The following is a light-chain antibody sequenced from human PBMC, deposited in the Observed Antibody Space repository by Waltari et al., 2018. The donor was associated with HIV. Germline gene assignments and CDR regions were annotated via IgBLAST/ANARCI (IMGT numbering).Light chain of an antibody. V-gene: IGLV2-14*03. CDR3: SSLTNSATLSVL. Sequence: QFALTQPASVSGSPGQSITVSCTGTNSDIGDYNYVSWYQQHPGKAPKLIIYDVSNRPSGVSNRFSGSKSGNTASLTISGLQAEDEADYFCSSLTNSATLSVLFGGGTKLTVL. CDR1: NSDIGDYNY. CDR2: DVS. J-gene: IGLJ3*02.